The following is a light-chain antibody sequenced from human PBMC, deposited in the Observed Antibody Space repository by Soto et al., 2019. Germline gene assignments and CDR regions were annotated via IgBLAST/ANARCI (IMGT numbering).Light chain of an antibody. CDR3: QQFSSYPLT. J-gene: IGKJ4*01. CDR1: QTVRNNY. Sequence: EFVLTQSPGTLSLSPGERATLSCRASQTVRNNYLAWYQQKPGQAPKLLIYDASSRATGIPDRFSGGGSGTDVILTISCLEPEDFAGYYCQQFSSYPLTFGGGTKVDIK. V-gene: IGKV3-20*01. CDR2: DAS.